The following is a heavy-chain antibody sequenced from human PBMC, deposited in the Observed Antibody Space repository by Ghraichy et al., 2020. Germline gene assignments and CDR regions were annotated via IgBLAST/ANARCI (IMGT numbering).Heavy chain of an antibody. CDR1: GGSISSYY. V-gene: IGHV4-59*01. D-gene: IGHD4-17*01. Sequence: SETLSLTCTVSGGSISSYYWSWIRQPPGKGLEWIGYIYYSGSTNYNPSLKSRVTISVDTSKNQFSLKLSSVTAADTAVYYCATGMTTVTTAYYYGMDVWGQGTTVTVSS. CDR2: IYYSGST. CDR3: ATGMTTVTTAYYYGMDV. J-gene: IGHJ6*02.